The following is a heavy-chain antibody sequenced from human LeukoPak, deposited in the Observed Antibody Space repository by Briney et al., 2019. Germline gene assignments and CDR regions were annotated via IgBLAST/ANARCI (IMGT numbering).Heavy chain of an antibody. V-gene: IGHV3-7*01. Sequence: PGGSLRLSCAASGFTFSSYAMSWVRQAPGKGLEWVANIKQDGSEKYYVDSVKGRFTISRDNAKNSLYLQMNSLRAEDTAVYYCSTYLYSGSYYGADYLDYWGQGTLVTVSS. J-gene: IGHJ4*02. D-gene: IGHD1-26*01. CDR2: IKQDGSEK. CDR1: GFTFSSYA. CDR3: STYLYSGSYYGADYLDY.